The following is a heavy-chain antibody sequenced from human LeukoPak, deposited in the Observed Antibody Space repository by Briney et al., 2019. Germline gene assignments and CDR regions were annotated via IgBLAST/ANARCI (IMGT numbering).Heavy chain of an antibody. D-gene: IGHD3-10*01. CDR3: ARVYYGRTYDYWYFDL. CDR1: GGSISGYY. Sequence: PSETLSLTCTVSGGSISGYYWSWIRQPPGKGLEWIGHIFYSGSTNYNPSLKSRVTISVDTSKNQFSLKLSSVTAADTAVYFCARVYYGRTYDYWYFDLWGRGTLVTVSS. V-gene: IGHV4-59*01. CDR2: IFYSGST. J-gene: IGHJ2*01.